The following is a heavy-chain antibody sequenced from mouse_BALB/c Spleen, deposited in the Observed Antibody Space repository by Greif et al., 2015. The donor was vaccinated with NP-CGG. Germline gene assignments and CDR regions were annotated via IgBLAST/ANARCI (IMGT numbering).Heavy chain of an antibody. Sequence: VQLQQSGAELVKPGASVKLSCTASGFNIKDYYIHWVKQRPEQGLEWIGRIDPANGNTKYDPKFQGKATITADTSSNPAYLKLSSLTSEDIAVYYCAAYYYGSSYFVYWGQGTLFPVSA. CDR3: AAYYYGSSYFVY. J-gene: IGHJ3*01. V-gene: IGHV14-3*02. CDR2: IDPANGNT. D-gene: IGHD1-1*01. CDR1: GFNIKDYY.